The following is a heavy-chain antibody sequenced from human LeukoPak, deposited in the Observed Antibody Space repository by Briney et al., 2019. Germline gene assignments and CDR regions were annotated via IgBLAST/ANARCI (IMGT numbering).Heavy chain of an antibody. CDR2: FYNSGRS. Sequence: SETLSLTCTVSDDSISDYYRGWIRQPPGKGLEWIGYFYNSGRSTYNPSLKSRVTISADTSKNHFSLKPNSVTTADTAVYYCTRGAGWLIDYWGQGILVTVSS. D-gene: IGHD3-16*01. J-gene: IGHJ4*02. CDR3: TRGAGWLIDY. CDR1: DDSISDYY. V-gene: IGHV4-59*01.